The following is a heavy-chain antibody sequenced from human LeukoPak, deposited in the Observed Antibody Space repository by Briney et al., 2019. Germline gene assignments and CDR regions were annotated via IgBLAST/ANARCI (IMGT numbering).Heavy chain of an antibody. CDR3: SLGGD. V-gene: IGHV3-49*04. J-gene: IGHJ4*02. CDR2: IRSKAYGGTT. D-gene: IGHD3-16*01. Sequence: PGGSLRLSCTASGFTFGDYAMSWVRQAPGKGLEWVGFIRSKAYGGTTEYAASVKGRFTISRDDSTSIAYLQMNSLKTEDTAVYYCSLGGDWGQGTLVTVSS. CDR1: GFTFGDYA.